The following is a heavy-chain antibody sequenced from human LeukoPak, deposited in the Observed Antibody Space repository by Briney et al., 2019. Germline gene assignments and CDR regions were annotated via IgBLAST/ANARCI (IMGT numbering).Heavy chain of an antibody. CDR1: GFTFNRYN. D-gene: IGHD3-22*01. CDR3: AKDPTHYRVWDYYETIGLSY. CDR2: IRYDGSNK. V-gene: IGHV3-30*02. J-gene: IGHJ4*02. Sequence: GGSLRLSCAASGFTFNRYNMNWVRQAPGKGLEWVAFIRYDGSNKYYADSVKGRFTISRDNSKNTLNLQMNSLRAEDTAVYYCAKDPTHYRVWDYYETIGLSYWGQGTLVTVSS.